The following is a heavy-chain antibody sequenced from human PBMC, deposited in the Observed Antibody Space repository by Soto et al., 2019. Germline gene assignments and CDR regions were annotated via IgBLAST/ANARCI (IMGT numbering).Heavy chain of an antibody. Sequence: SETLSLTCTVSGGSISSSSYYWGWIRQPPGKGLEWIGSIYYSGSTYYNPSLKSRVTISVDTSKNQFSLKLSSVTAADTAVYYCALGEMATNDYYYYYGMDVWGQGTTVTVSS. V-gene: IGHV4-39*01. CDR1: GGSISSSSYY. CDR3: ALGEMATNDYYYYYGMDV. J-gene: IGHJ6*02. CDR2: IYYSGST. D-gene: IGHD5-12*01.